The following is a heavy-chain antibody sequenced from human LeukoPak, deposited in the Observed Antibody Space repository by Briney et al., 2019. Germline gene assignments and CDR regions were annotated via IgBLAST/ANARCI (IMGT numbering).Heavy chain of an antibody. CDR3: ARDLSSGGNRRYYYGMDV. V-gene: IGHV1-69*04. D-gene: IGHD3-22*01. CDR1: GGTFSSYA. CDR2: IIPILGIA. J-gene: IGHJ6*04. Sequence: ASVKVSCKASGGTFSSYAISWVRQAPGQGLEWMGRIIPILGIANYAQKFQGRVTITADKSTSTAYMELSSQRSEDTAVYYCARDLSSGGNRRYYYGMDVWGEGTTLTVYS.